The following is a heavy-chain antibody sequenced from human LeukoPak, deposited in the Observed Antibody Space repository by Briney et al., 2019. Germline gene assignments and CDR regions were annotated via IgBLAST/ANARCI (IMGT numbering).Heavy chain of an antibody. CDR3: ARDYTIAAAGTPSY. J-gene: IGHJ4*02. CDR2: INPNSGGA. Sequence: GASVTVSCKASGYTFTGYYMHWVRQAPGQGLEWMGWINPNSGGANYAQKFQGRVTITRERAIRTAYMELSRLRSDHTAVYYCARDYTIAAAGTPSYSGQGTLVTVSS. V-gene: IGHV1-2*02. D-gene: IGHD6-13*01. CDR1: GYTFTGYY.